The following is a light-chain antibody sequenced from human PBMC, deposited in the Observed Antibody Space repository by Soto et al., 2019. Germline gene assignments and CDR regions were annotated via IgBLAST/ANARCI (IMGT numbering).Light chain of an antibody. Sequence: ATLSLSAEEIAALSCRASQSVNSYLVWYQQKAGQAPRLLIYGASTRATGIPARFSGSGSGTDFTLTISSLEPEDFAVYYCQQRSNRPRTFGQGTKVDIK. CDR1: QSVNSY. V-gene: IGKV3-11*01. CDR3: QQRSNRPRT. J-gene: IGKJ1*01. CDR2: GAS.